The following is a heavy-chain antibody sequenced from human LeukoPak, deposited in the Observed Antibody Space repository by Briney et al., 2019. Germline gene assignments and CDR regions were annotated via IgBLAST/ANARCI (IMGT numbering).Heavy chain of an antibody. D-gene: IGHD6-13*01. CDR1: GYTFTGYY. Sequence: GASVKVSCKASGYTFTGYYMHWVRQAPGQGLEWMGWINPNSGGTNYAQKFQGRVTMTRDTSISTAYMELSRLRSDDTAVYYCARGELRLGIAAACPFDPWGQGTLVTVSS. J-gene: IGHJ5*02. CDR2: INPNSGGT. CDR3: ARGELRLGIAAACPFDP. V-gene: IGHV1-2*02.